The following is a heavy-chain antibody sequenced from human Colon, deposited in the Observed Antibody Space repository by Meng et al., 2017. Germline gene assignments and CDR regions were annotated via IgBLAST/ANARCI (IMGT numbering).Heavy chain of an antibody. CDR2: ISAYNGNT. CDR3: ARDRQWLGSDY. J-gene: IGHJ4*02. Sequence: QVQLVQSGAKVKKPGASVKVSCKASCYIFTTYGISWVRQAPGEGLEWMGWISAYNGNTNSAQKFQDRVTMTTDTSTNTAYMELRSLRSDDTAMYYCARDRQWLGSDYWGQGTLVTVSS. CDR1: CYIFTTYG. D-gene: IGHD6-19*01. V-gene: IGHV1-18*01.